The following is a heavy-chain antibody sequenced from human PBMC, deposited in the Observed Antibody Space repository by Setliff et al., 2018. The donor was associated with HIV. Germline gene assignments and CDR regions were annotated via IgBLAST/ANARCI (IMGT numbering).Heavy chain of an antibody. Sequence: SGTLSHTCTVSGGSISSSSYYWGWVRQPPGKGLEWIGSGYYSGTTYYNPSLTSRVTISVDTSKNQFSRKLTSVTAADTDLYYCAGHFSIFGVTIISNDAFDIWGRGTMVTVSS. J-gene: IGHJ3*02. CDR1: GGSISSSSYY. D-gene: IGHD3-3*01. CDR3: AGHFSIFGVTIISNDAFDI. V-gene: IGHV4-39*01. CDR2: GYYSGTT.